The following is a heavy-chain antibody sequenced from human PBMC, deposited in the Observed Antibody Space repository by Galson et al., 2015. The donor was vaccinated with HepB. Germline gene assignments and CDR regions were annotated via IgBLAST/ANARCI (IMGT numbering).Heavy chain of an antibody. CDR3: ARAHRITIFGPESAPFDY. CDR2: TCYRSKWYN. Sequence: CAISGDSVSSNSAAWNWIRQSPSRGLEWLGRTCYRSKWYNDYAVSMRSRITVNPDTSKNQFSLQLNSVTPEDTAVYYCARAHRITIFGPESAPFDYWGQGTLVTVSS. J-gene: IGHJ4*02. CDR1: GDSVSSNSAA. D-gene: IGHD3-3*01. V-gene: IGHV6-1*01.